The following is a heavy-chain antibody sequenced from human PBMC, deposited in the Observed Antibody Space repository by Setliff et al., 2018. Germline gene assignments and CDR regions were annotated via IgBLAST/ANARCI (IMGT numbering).Heavy chain of an antibody. Sequence: PGESLKISCAASGFTFISYAMHRVRQAPGKGLEYVSAISSGGSTSYANSVKGRFTISRDISKNTLYLQMGSLRAEDMAVYYCARIAEYDTIDMWGQGTMVTVSS. V-gene: IGHV3-64*01. CDR2: ISSGGST. J-gene: IGHJ3*02. CDR1: GFTFISYA. CDR3: ARIAEYDTIDM.